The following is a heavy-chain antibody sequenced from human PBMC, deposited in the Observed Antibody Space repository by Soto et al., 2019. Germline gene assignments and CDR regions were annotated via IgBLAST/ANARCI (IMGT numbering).Heavy chain of an antibody. D-gene: IGHD3-10*01. CDR2: IVVGSGNT. J-gene: IGHJ5*02. CDR1: GFTFTSSA. Sequence: SVKVSCKASGFTFTSSAVQWVRQARGQRLEWIGWIVVGSGNTNYAQKFQERATITRDMSTSTAYMELSSLRSEDTAVYYCAIVLLWFGELSFDPWGQGTLVTVSS. CDR3: AIVLLWFGELSFDP. V-gene: IGHV1-58*01.